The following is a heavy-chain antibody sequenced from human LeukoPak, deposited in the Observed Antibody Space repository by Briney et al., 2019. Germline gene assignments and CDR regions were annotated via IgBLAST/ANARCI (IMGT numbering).Heavy chain of an antibody. CDR3: ARTREMVHAPDY. V-gene: IGHV4-38-2*02. D-gene: IGHD2-8*01. J-gene: IGHJ4*02. Sequence: SETLSLTCTVSGYSISSGYYWGWIRQPPGKGLEWIGSIYHSGSTYYNPSLKSRVTISVDTSKNQFSLKLSSVTAADTAVYYCARTREMVHAPDYWGQGTLVTVSS. CDR1: GYSISSGYY. CDR2: IYHSGST.